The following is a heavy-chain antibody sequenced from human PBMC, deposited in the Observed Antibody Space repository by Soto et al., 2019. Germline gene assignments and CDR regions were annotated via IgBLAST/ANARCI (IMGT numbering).Heavy chain of an antibody. CDR3: ASFGSGSQPFDY. J-gene: IGHJ4*02. CDR1: GGTFSSYA. D-gene: IGHD3-10*01. CDR2: IIPIFGTA. Sequence: QVQLVQSGAEVQKPGSSVKVSCKASGGTFSSYAISWVRQAPGQGLEWMGGIIPIFGTANYAQKFQGRVTITADESTSTAYMELSSMRSEDTAVYYCASFGSGSQPFDYWGQGTLVTVSS. V-gene: IGHV1-69*01.